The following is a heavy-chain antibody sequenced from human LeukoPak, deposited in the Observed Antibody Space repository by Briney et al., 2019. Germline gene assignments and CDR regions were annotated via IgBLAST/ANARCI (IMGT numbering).Heavy chain of an antibody. J-gene: IGHJ4*02. Sequence: PSETLSLTCTVSGGSITSYYWSWIRQPPGKGLEWIGYIYFSGSTNYNPSLKSRVTISVDTSKNQFSLTVSSVTAADTAVYYCARSSGYISYWGQGTLVTVSS. D-gene: IGHD5-12*01. CDR1: GGSITSYY. CDR3: ARSSGYISY. CDR2: IYFSGST. V-gene: IGHV4-59*01.